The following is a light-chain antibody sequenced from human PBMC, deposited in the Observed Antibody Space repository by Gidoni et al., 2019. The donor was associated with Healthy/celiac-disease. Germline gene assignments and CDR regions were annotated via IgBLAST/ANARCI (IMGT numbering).Light chain of an antibody. CDR1: QSISSW. J-gene: IGKJ2*01. CDR2: KAS. CDR3: QQYNSYSPRYT. V-gene: IGKV1-5*03. Sequence: DIQMTQSPSTLSASVGDSVTITCRASQSISSWLAWYQQKSGKAPKLLIYKASTLESGVPSRFSGSGSGTEFTLTISSLQPDDFATYYCQQYNSYSPRYTFGQGTKLEIK.